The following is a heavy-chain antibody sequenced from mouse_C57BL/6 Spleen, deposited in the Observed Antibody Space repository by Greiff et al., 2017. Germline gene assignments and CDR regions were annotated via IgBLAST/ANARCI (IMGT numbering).Heavy chain of an antibody. CDR1: GFNIKDYY. Sequence: EVQLQQSGAELVRPGASVKLSCTASGFNIKDYYMHWVKQRPEQGLEWIGRIDPEDGDTEYAPKFQGKATMTADTSSNTAYLQLSSLTSEDTAVYYCIDYYGSSYGFAYWGQGTLVTVSA. CDR3: IDYYGSSYGFAY. CDR2: IDPEDGDT. D-gene: IGHD1-1*01. J-gene: IGHJ3*01. V-gene: IGHV14-1*01.